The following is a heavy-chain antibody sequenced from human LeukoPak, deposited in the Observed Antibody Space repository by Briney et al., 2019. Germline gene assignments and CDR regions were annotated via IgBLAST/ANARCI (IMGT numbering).Heavy chain of an antibody. CDR3: ARAALYSSSWLFDY. CDR1: GGSISSSNW. D-gene: IGHD6-13*01. Sequence: SGTLSLTCAVSGGSISSSNWWSWVRQPPGKGLEWIGEIYHSGSTNYNPSLKSRVTISVDKSKNQFSLKLGSVTAADTAVYYCARAALYSSSWLFDYWGQGTLVTVSS. CDR2: IYHSGST. V-gene: IGHV4-4*02. J-gene: IGHJ4*02.